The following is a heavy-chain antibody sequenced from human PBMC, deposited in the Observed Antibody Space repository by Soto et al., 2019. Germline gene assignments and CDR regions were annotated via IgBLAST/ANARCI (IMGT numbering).Heavy chain of an antibody. CDR3: ARQGTPYSGSGYYYEMDV. CDR1: GFSLNTYW. D-gene: IGHD5-18*01. Sequence: GESLKISCKASGFSLNTYWIAWVRQMPWKGLEWMGAIFPGDSDTKYSPSFEGQVTISADRSTSTAYVQWDSLRASDSARYYCARQGTPYSGSGYYYEMDVWGQGTTVTVSS. J-gene: IGHJ6*02. V-gene: IGHV5-51*01. CDR2: IFPGDSDT.